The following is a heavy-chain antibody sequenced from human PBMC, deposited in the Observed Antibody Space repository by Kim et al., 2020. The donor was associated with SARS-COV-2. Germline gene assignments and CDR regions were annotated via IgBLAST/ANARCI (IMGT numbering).Heavy chain of an antibody. D-gene: IGHD2-2*01. CDR1: GGSISTHY. CDR2: IYNSGNT. V-gene: IGHV4-59*11. CDR3: ENLEYRRLGGMDV. Sequence: SETLSLTCAVSGGSISTHYWSWLRQPPGKGLDWMGYIYNSGNTNYNPSLIGRVTISVDMSKNQFSLRLNSVTAADTAVYYCENLEYRRLGGMDVWGQGTTVTVSS. J-gene: IGHJ6*02.